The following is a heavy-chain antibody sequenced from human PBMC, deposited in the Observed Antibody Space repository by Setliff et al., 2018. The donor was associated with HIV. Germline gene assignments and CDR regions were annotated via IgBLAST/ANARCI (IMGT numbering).Heavy chain of an antibody. CDR3: ARCSSSWPRILYYMDV. V-gene: IGHV5-51*01. D-gene: IGHD2-2*01. CDR1: GYSFPSYW. CDR2: IYPGDSDT. J-gene: IGHJ6*03. Sequence: PGESLKISCKGSGYSFPSYWIGWVRQMPGKGLNWMGIIYPGDSDTRYSLSSQGHIIISTDKSTNTAYLQWSSLKASDTAMYYCARCSSSWPRILYYMDVWGKGTTVTV.